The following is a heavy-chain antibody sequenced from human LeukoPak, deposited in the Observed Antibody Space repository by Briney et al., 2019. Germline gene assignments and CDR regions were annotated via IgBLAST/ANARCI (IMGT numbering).Heavy chain of an antibody. D-gene: IGHD4-17*01. Sequence: PGGSLRLSCAASGFTFSQQYMTWVRQTPGKGLEWVATLSPDGSDKFYVGSVEGRFTISRDNAKNSLYLQMNSLRAEDTALYYCAKDHSSTTLRLLDYWGQGTLVTVSS. CDR2: LSPDGSDK. J-gene: IGHJ4*02. CDR1: GFTFSQQY. V-gene: IGHV3-7*03. CDR3: AKDHSSTTLRLLDY.